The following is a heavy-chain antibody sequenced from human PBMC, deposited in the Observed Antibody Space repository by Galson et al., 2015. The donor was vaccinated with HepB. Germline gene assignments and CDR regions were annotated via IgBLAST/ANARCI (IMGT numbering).Heavy chain of an antibody. D-gene: IGHD6-13*01. CDR2: ISYDGSNK. CDR1: GFTFSSYA. CDR3: ARQLVAPYYYYGMDV. J-gene: IGHJ6*02. V-gene: IGHV3-30-3*01. Sequence: SLRLSCAASGFTFSSYAMHWVRQAPGKGLEWVAVISYDGSNKYYADSVKGRFTISRDNSKNTLYLQMNSLRAEDTAVYYCARQLVAPYYYYGMDVWGQGTTVTVSS.